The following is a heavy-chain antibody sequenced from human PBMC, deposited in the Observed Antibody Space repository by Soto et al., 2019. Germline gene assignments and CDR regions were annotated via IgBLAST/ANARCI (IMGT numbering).Heavy chain of an antibody. D-gene: IGHD1-26*01. V-gene: IGHV4-31*03. CDR3: ARAPIGRPLDY. Sequence: SETLSLTCTVAGDSIRSIAYHWTWIRHHPGKGLEWIGDVYYSGSNNYNPSLRSRLTISVDTSKNQFSLKLSSVTAADTAVYFCARAPIGRPLDYWGQGTLVTVSS. J-gene: IGHJ4*02. CDR2: VYYSGSN. CDR1: GDSIRSIAYH.